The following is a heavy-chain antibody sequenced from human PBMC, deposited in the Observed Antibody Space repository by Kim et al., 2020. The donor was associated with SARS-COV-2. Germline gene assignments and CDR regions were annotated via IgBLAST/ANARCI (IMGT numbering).Heavy chain of an antibody. CDR2: IYYSGST. Sequence: SETLSLTCTVSGGSISSYYWSWIRQPPGKGLEWIGYIYYSGSTNYNPSLKSRVTISVDTSKNQFSLKLSSVTAADTAVYYCARGVAVAGTGSYNWFDPWGQGTLVTVSS. CDR1: GGSISSYY. CDR3: ARGVAVAGTGSYNWFDP. D-gene: IGHD6-19*01. V-gene: IGHV4-59*13. J-gene: IGHJ5*01.